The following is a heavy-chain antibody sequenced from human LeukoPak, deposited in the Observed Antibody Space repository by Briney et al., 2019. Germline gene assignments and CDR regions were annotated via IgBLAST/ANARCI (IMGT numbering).Heavy chain of an antibody. CDR3: ARGSHQSVDDDYPHFDY. D-gene: IGHD4-17*01. CDR2: INHSGST. CDR1: GGSFSGYY. Sequence: SETLSLTCAVYGGSFSGYYWSWIRQPPGKGLEWIGEINHSGSTNYNPSLKSRVTISVDTSKNQFSLKLSSVTAADTAVYYCARGSHQSVDDDYPHFDYWGQGTLVTVSS. V-gene: IGHV4-34*01. J-gene: IGHJ4*02.